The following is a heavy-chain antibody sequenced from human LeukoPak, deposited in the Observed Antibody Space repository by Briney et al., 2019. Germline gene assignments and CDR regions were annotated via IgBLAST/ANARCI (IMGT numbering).Heavy chain of an antibody. J-gene: IGHJ4*02. V-gene: IGHV1-24*01. Sequence: ASVKVSCKVSGYTLTGLSMNWVRQAPGKGLEWMGGFDPEDGETIYAQKFQGRVTMTEDTSTDTAYMELSSLRSEDTAVYYCARRGGSGWYRFLYYSDYWGQGTLVTVSS. D-gene: IGHD6-19*01. CDR2: FDPEDGET. CDR1: GYTLTGLS. CDR3: ARRGGSGWYRFLYYSDY.